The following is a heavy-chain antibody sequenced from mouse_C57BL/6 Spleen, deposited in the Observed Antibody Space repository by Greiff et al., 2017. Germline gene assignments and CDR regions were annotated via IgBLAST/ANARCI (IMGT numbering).Heavy chain of an antibody. D-gene: IGHD6-1*01. CDR3: AASEGFAY. CDR1: GFTFSSYG. CDR2: ISSGGGYT. Sequence: EVKVVESGGDLVKPGGSLKLSCAASGFTFSSYGMSWVRQTPDKRLEWVATISSGGGYTYYPDSVKGRFTISRDNAKNTLYLQMSSLKSEDTAMYYCAASEGFAYWGQGTLVTVSA. J-gene: IGHJ3*01. V-gene: IGHV5-6*01.